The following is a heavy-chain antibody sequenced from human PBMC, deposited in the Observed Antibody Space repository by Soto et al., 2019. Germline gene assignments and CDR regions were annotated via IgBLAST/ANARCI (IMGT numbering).Heavy chain of an antibody. Sequence: SETLSLTCAVYGGSFSGYYWSWIRQPPGKGLEWIGEINHSGSTNYNPSLKSRVTISVDTSKNRFSLKLSSVTAADTAVYYCARFAGPRSSSSLLYYFDYWGQGTLVTVSS. CDR3: ARFAGPRSSSSLLYYFDY. V-gene: IGHV4-34*01. J-gene: IGHJ4*02. CDR2: INHSGST. CDR1: GGSFSGYY. D-gene: IGHD6-6*01.